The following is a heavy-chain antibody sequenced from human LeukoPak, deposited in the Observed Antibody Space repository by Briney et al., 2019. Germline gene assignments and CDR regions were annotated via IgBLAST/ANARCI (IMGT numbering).Heavy chain of an antibody. CDR3: ARTSYDYVWGSYRLFDY. V-gene: IGHV1-69*13. J-gene: IGHJ4*02. Sequence: SVKVSCKASGGTFSSYAISWVRQAPGQGLEWMGGIIPIFGTANYAQKFQGRVTITADESTSTAYMEPSSLRSEDTAVYYCARTSYDYVWGSYRLFDYWGQGTLVTVSS. D-gene: IGHD3-16*02. CDR2: IIPIFGTA. CDR1: GGTFSSYA.